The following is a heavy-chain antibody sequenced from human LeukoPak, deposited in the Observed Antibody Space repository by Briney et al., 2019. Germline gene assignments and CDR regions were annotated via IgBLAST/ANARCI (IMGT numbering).Heavy chain of an antibody. CDR3: ARRFSSRSDGNGYYYGHDAFDV. D-gene: IGHD3-22*01. Sequence: PSETLSLTCSVSDDSISSSYWSWIRQPPGKGLEWIGNIYNSANTNYNPSPQSRVTMSVDTSKSQFSLQLTSVSAADTAVYYCARRFSSRSDGNGYYYGHDAFDVWGQGTLVTVSS. J-gene: IGHJ3*01. CDR1: DDSISSSY. CDR2: IYNSANT. V-gene: IGHV4-59*08.